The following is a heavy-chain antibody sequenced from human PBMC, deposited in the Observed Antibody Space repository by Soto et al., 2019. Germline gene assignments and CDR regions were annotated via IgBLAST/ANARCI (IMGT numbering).Heavy chain of an antibody. CDR2: ISGSGGST. CDR3: AKGDVLRFLEWLLRCLDY. Sequence: EVQLLESGGGLVQPGGSLRLSCAASGFTFSSYAMSWVRQAPGKGLEWVSAISGSGGSTYYADSVKGRFTISRDNSKNTLYLQMNSLRAEDTAVYYCAKGDVLRFLEWLLRCLDYWGQGTLVTVSS. J-gene: IGHJ4*02. V-gene: IGHV3-23*01. D-gene: IGHD3-3*01. CDR1: GFTFSSYA.